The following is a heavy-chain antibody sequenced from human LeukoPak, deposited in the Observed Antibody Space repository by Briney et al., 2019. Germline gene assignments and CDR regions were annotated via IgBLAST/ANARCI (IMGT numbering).Heavy chain of an antibody. CDR1: GGSISSGDYY. V-gene: IGHV4-30-4*01. CDR2: IYYSGST. D-gene: IGHD4-17*01. Sequence: SETLSLTCTVSGGSISSGDYYWSWIRQPPGKGLEWIGYIYYSGSTYYNPSLKSRVTISVDTSKNQFSLKLSSVTAADTAVYYCARDDGYGADYWAREPWSPSPQ. J-gene: IGHJ4*02. CDR3: ARDDGYGADY.